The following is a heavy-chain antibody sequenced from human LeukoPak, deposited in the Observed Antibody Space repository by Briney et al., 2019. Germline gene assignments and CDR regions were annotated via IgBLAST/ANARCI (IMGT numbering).Heavy chain of an antibody. CDR2: VSGSGGST. CDR3: AKVIGQYYYDSSGYSIFDY. CDR1: GFTVSNNY. J-gene: IGHJ4*02. Sequence: GGSLRLSCAASGFTVSNNYMNWVRQAPGKGLEWVSTVSGSGGSTYYEDSVKGRFTISRDNSKNTLYLQMNSLRGEDTALYYCAKVIGQYYYDSSGYSIFDYWGQGTLVTVSS. D-gene: IGHD3-22*01. V-gene: IGHV3-23*01.